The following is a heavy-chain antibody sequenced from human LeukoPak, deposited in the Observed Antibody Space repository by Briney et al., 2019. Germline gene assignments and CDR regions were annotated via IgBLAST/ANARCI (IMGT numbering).Heavy chain of an antibody. D-gene: IGHD3-3*01. V-gene: IGHV4-31*03. Sequence: SETLSLTCTVSGGSISSSSYYWSWIRQHPGKGLEWIGYIYYSGSTYYNPSLKSRVTISVDTSKNQFSLKLSSVTAADTAVYFCARASFLEWSTSRGYFYGMDVWGQGTTVTVSS. CDR3: ARASFLEWSTSRGYFYGMDV. J-gene: IGHJ6*02. CDR2: IYYSGST. CDR1: GGSISSSSYY.